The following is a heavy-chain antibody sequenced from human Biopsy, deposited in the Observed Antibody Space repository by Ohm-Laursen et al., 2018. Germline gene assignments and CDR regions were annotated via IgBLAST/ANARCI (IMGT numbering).Heavy chain of an antibody. J-gene: IGHJ1*01. D-gene: IGHD3-9*01. V-gene: IGHV1-69*06. CDR1: GGTFSNSG. Sequence: SVSVSCKAPGGTFSNSGVNWVRQAPGQGLEWLGGNIPILGKGNYAQKFQGRVTVAADTSTSTATMEIPSLRSDDTAVYYGAAKLTGYFHHWGQGTLVIVSS. CDR2: NIPILGKG. CDR3: AAKLTGYFHH.